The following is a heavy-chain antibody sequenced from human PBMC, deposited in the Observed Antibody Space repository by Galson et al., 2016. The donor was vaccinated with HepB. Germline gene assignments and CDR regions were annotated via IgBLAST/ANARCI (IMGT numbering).Heavy chain of an antibody. Sequence: SLRLSCAVPGLTFDEYGKHWVRQVPGKGLEWVSGITWDSGRIGIIGYADSVKGRFTISRDNAKNSLYLQMNSLRPEDTALYYCVKDIMAGGMDVWGQGTTVTVSS. CDR3: VKDIMAGGMDV. J-gene: IGHJ6*02. CDR1: GLTFDEYG. V-gene: IGHV3-9*01. CDR2: ITWDSGRIGII. D-gene: IGHD3-10*01.